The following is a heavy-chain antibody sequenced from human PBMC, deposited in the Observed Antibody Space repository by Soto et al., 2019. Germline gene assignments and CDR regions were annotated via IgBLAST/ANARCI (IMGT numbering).Heavy chain of an antibody. D-gene: IGHD4-17*01. V-gene: IGHV4-59*01. CDR2: IYYSGST. Sequence: ASETLSLTCTVSGGSISRYYWSWIRQPPGKGLEWIGYIYYSGSTNYNPSLKSRVTISVDTSKNQFSLKLSSVTAADTAVYYCARGDYGNWGQGTLVTVSS. CDR3: ARGDYGN. J-gene: IGHJ4*02. CDR1: GGSISRYY.